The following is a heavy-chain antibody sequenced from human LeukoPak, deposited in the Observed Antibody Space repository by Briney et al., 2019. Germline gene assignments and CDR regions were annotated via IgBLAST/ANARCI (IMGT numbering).Heavy chain of an antibody. CDR3: ARVPHSSGWYGGFDY. Sequence: SETLSLTCTVSGGSISSSSYYWGWIRQPPGKGLEWIGSIYYSGSTYYNPSLKSRVTISVDTSKNQFSLKLSSVTAADTAVYYCARVPHSSGWYGGFDYWGQGTLVTVSS. V-gene: IGHV4-39*07. CDR1: GGSISSSSYY. CDR2: IYYSGST. D-gene: IGHD6-19*01. J-gene: IGHJ4*02.